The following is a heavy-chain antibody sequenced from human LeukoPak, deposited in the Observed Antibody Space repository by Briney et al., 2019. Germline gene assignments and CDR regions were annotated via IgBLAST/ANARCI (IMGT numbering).Heavy chain of an antibody. CDR2: IRYDGSNQ. CDR1: GFIFSIYD. Sequence: GGSLRLSCAASGFIFSIYDMHWVRQAPGKGLEWVALIRYDGSNQHFVDSVRGRFTISRDHSQSTVDLHMNNLRGADTAVYYCVRSPTYYNMDVWGKGTTVTVSS. J-gene: IGHJ6*03. V-gene: IGHV3-30*02. D-gene: IGHD3-10*01. CDR3: VRSPTYYNMDV.